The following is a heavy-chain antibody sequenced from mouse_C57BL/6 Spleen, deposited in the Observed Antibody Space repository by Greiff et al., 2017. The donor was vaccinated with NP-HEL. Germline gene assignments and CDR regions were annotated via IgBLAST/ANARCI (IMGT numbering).Heavy chain of an antibody. V-gene: IGHV1-76*01. CDR3: ASLNYDYAMDY. D-gene: IGHD2-1*01. CDR1: GYTFTDYY. J-gene: IGHJ4*01. CDR2: IYPGSGNT. Sequence: QVQLQQSGAELVRPGASVKLSCKASGYTFTDYYINWVKQRPGQGLEWIARIYPGSGNTYYNEKFKGKATLTAEKSSSTAYMQLSSLTSEDSAVYFCASLNYDYAMDYWGQGTSVTVSS.